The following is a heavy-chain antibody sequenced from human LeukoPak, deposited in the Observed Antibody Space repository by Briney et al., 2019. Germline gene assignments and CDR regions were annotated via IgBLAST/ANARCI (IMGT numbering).Heavy chain of an antibody. V-gene: IGHV3-23*01. CDR3: ARDLTVAGTY. Sequence: GGSLRLSCAASGFTFTSYSMNWVRQAPGKGLEWVSTISGGGGSTYYADSVKGRFTISRDNSKNTLYLQMNSLRAEDTAVYYCARDLTVAGTYWGQGTLVTVSS. D-gene: IGHD6-19*01. CDR2: ISGGGGST. J-gene: IGHJ4*02. CDR1: GFTFTSYS.